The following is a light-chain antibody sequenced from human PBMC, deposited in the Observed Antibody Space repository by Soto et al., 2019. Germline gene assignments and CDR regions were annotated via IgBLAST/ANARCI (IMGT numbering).Light chain of an antibody. CDR3: QQYNSWPLT. Sequence: EIVMTQSPATLSESPGERATLSCRAGQSVSSNLAWYQQKPGQAPRLLIYGASTRATDIPARFSGSGSGTEFSLSISSLQSEDLAVYYCQQYNSWPLTFGQGTKLEIQ. J-gene: IGKJ2*01. CDR2: GAS. V-gene: IGKV3-15*01. CDR1: QSVSSN.